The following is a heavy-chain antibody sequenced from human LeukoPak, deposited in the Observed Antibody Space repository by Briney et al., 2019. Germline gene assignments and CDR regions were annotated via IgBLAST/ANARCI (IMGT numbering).Heavy chain of an antibody. V-gene: IGHV4-4*09. CDR2: IYTSGST. Sequence: SETLSLTCTVSGGSISSYYWSWIRQPPGKGLEWIGYIYTSGSTDYNPSLKSRVTISVDTSKNQFSLKLSSVTAADTAVYYCAGGEYYDSSGYYWGVFGYWGQGTLVTVSS. J-gene: IGHJ4*02. D-gene: IGHD3-22*01. CDR1: GGSISSYY. CDR3: AGGEYYDSSGYYWGVFGY.